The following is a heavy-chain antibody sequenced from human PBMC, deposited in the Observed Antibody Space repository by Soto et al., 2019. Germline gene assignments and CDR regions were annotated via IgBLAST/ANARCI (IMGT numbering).Heavy chain of an antibody. D-gene: IGHD6-6*01. CDR1: GFTFGDYA. V-gene: IGHV3-49*03. CDR3: TRDLLDAARILEYYYYGMDG. CDR2: IRSKAYGGTT. J-gene: IGHJ6*02. Sequence: GVSLRLSCTASGFTFGDYAMSWFRQAPGKGLEWVGFIRSKAYGGTTEYAASVKGRFTISRDDSKSIAYLQMNSLKTEDTAVYYCTRDLLDAARILEYYYYGMDGWGQGTTVTVSS.